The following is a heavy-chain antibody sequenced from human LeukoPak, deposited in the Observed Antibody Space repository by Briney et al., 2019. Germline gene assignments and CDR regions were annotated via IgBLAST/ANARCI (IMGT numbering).Heavy chain of an antibody. CDR2: IYYSGST. D-gene: IGHD6-19*01. Sequence: PSETLSLTCTVSGGSISSYYWSWIRQPPGKGLEWIGYIYYSGSTNYNPSLKSRVTISVDTSKNQFSLKLSSVTAADTAVYYCARKGSSGWYFDYWGQGTLVTVSS. CDR1: GGSISSYY. J-gene: IGHJ4*02. CDR3: ARKGSSGWYFDY. V-gene: IGHV4-59*01.